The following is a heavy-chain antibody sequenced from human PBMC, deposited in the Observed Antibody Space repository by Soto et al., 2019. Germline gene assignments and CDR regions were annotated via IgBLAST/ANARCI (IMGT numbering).Heavy chain of an antibody. D-gene: IGHD6-19*01. J-gene: IGHJ6*02. CDR2: INPSGGST. CDR3: ARDGPPAIAVAGTYYYYYGMDV. CDR1: GYTFTSYY. V-gene: IGHV1-46*01. Sequence: GASVKVSCKASGYTFTSYYMHWVRQAPGQGLEWMGIINPSGGSTSYAQKFQGRVTMTRDTSTSTVYMELSSLRSEDTAVYYCARDGPPAIAVAGTYYYYYGMDVWGQGTTVTVSS.